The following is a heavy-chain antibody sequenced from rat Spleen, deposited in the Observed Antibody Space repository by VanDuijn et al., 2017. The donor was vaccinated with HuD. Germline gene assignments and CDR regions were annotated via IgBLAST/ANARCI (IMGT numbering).Heavy chain of an antibody. CDR2: ISPSGGSI. D-gene: IGHD1-1*01. CDR1: GFTFSDYY. J-gene: IGHJ2*01. CDR3: ARQWYYFDY. Sequence: EVQLVESGGALVQPGRSMNLSCAASGFTFSDYYMAWVRQAPTKGLEWVASISPSGGSIYYRDSVKGRFTVSRNNAKSTLSLQMDSLRSEDTASYYCARQWYYFDYWGQGVMVTVSS. V-gene: IGHV5-25*01.